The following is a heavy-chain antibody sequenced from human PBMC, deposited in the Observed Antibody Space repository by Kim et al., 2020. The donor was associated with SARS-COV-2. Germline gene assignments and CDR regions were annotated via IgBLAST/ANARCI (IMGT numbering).Heavy chain of an antibody. Sequence: YPGDYETRDSPSIKGQVTISADKSISTAYLQWSSLKASDTAMYYCARIGDYWGQGTMVTVSS. CDR3: ARIGDY. CDR2: YPGDYET. D-gene: IGHD2-15*01. J-gene: IGHJ4*02. V-gene: IGHV5-51*01.